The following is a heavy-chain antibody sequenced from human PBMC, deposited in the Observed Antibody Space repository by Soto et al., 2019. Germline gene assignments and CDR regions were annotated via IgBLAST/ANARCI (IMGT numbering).Heavy chain of an antibody. D-gene: IGHD2-15*01. CDR2: IYYSGSP. CDR3: ARAGAATLSDY. V-gene: IGHV4-59*01. Sequence: SEALSLTCSVSGGSINNYYCSWIRQPPGKGLEWIGYIYYSGSPNYNPSLKSRVTISVDTSKNQFSLNLSSVTAADTAVYYCARAGAATLSDYWGQGTLVTVSS. J-gene: IGHJ4*02. CDR1: GGSINNYY.